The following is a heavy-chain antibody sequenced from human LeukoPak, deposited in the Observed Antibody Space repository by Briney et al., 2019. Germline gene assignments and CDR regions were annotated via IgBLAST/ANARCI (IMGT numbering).Heavy chain of an antibody. Sequence: ASVKVSCKASGGTFSSYAISWVRQAPGQGLEWMGGIIPIFGTANYAQKFQGRVTITTDESTSTAYMELSSLRSEDTAVYYCARAGLAGDGIVQDAFDIWGQGTMVTVSS. J-gene: IGHJ3*02. CDR3: ARAGLAGDGIVQDAFDI. D-gene: IGHD2/OR15-2a*01. CDR1: GGTFSSYA. V-gene: IGHV1-69*05. CDR2: IIPIFGTA.